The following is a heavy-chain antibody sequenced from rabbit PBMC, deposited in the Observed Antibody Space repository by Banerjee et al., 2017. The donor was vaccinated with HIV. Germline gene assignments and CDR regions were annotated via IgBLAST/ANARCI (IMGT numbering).Heavy chain of an antibody. CDR1: GFSFNSGYD. Sequence: QSLEESGGGLVKPGASLTLTCKASGFSFNSGYDMCWVRQAPGKGLEWIACTYAGTSGSTYSAIWAKGRFTISKTSSTTVTLQMTSLTAADMATYFCARDGSGWGANFNLWGQGTLVTVS. CDR2: TYAGTSGST. D-gene: IGHD4-1*01. V-gene: IGHV1S40*01. J-gene: IGHJ4*01. CDR3: ARDGSGWGANFNL.